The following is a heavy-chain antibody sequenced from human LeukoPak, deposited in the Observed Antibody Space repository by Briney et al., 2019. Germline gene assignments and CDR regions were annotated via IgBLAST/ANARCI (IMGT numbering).Heavy chain of an antibody. D-gene: IGHD5-18*01. J-gene: IGHJ4*02. Sequence: AETLSLTCTVSGGFISGSGHYWTWTRQHPGGGLEWLGFIHPGEAIYYNPSLSGRLTISADTSNNQMSLKLSSVTAADTAVYYCSTGGDTAKGGDSWGQGTLVTVSS. CDR2: IHPGEAI. CDR1: GGFISGSGHY. V-gene: IGHV4-31*03. CDR3: STGGDTAKGGDS.